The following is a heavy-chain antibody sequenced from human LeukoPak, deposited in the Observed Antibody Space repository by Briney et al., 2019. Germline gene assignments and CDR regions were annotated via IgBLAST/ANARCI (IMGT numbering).Heavy chain of an antibody. V-gene: IGHV3-30*04. Sequence: GGSLRLSCAASGFTFSSYAMHWVRQAPGKGLEWVAVISYDGSNKYYADSVKGRFTISRDNSKNTLYLQMNSLRAGDTAVYFCASGKYRYGDNWFDPWGQGTLVTVSS. D-gene: IGHD5-18*01. CDR2: ISYDGSNK. CDR1: GFTFSSYA. CDR3: ASGKYRYGDNWFDP. J-gene: IGHJ5*02.